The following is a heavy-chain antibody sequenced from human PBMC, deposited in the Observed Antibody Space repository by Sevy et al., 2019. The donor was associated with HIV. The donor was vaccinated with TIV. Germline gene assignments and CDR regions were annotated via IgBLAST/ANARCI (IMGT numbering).Heavy chain of an antibody. D-gene: IGHD3-22*01. Sequence: GGSLRLSCAASGFTFSGYSMNWVRQAPGKGLEWVSSISSSSSYIYYADSVKGRFTISRDNSKNTLYLQMNSLRADDTAVYYCSRDGSGLGYFFDYWGQGTLVTVSS. V-gene: IGHV3-21*01. CDR3: SRDGSGLGYFFDY. J-gene: IGHJ4*02. CDR1: GFTFSGYS. CDR2: ISSSSSYI.